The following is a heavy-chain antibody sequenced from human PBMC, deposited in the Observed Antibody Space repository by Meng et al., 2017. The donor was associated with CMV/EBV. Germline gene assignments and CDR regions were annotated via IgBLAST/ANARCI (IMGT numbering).Heavy chain of an antibody. CDR1: GFTFDDYA. J-gene: IGHJ4*02. CDR2: ISWNSGSI. Sequence: SLKISCAASGFTFDDYAMHWVRQAPGKGLEWVSGISWNSGSIGCADSVKGRFTISRDNAKNSLYLQMNSLRAEDTALYYCAKDAAPSIAVAGAYYFDYWGQGTLVTVSS. D-gene: IGHD6-19*01. V-gene: IGHV3-9*01. CDR3: AKDAAPSIAVAGAYYFDY.